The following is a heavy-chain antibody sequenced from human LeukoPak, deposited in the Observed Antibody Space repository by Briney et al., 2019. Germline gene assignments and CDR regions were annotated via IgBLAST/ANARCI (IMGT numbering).Heavy chain of an antibody. V-gene: IGHV3-33*01. CDR2: IWYDGSNK. Sequence: PGRTLRLSCAASGFTYSSYGMHWVPQAPGKGLEGVAVIWYDGSNKYYADSVKGRFTISRDNSKNTLYLQMNSLRAEDTAVYYCARDGTPGYSSGWFDPWGQGTLVTVSS. CDR1: GFTYSSYG. D-gene: IGHD6-19*01. CDR3: ARDGTPGYSSGWFDP. J-gene: IGHJ5*02.